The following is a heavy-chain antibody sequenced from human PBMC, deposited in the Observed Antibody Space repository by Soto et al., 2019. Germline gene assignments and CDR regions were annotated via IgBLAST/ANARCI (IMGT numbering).Heavy chain of an antibody. CDR2: IIPISGTG. Sequence: QVQLVQSGAEVKKPGSSVKVSCKASGGTFSSYVISWVRQAPGQGLEWMGGIIPISGTGKYAQKFQGRVTITADESTSTAYMALSSLRSEETAVYYCATTPLVATIRWYFDLWGRGTLVTLSS. V-gene: IGHV1-69*01. J-gene: IGHJ2*01. D-gene: IGHD5-12*01. CDR3: ATTPLVATIRWYFDL. CDR1: GGTFSSYV.